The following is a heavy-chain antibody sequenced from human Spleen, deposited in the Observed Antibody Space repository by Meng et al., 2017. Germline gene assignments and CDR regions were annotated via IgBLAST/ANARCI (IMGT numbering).Heavy chain of an antibody. Sequence: GGSLRLSCAAFGFTFSSYAMHWFRQAPGKGLEWVAILSYDGSVKYYADSVKARFTVSRDNSKNTLYLQMNSLRAEDTAVYYCPKHIYGSSWLKKYYYYYGMDVWGQGTTVTVSS. CDR1: GFTFSSYA. D-gene: IGHD6-13*01. CDR2: LSYDGSVK. V-gene: IGHV3-30*07. J-gene: IGHJ6*02. CDR3: PKHIYGSSWLKKYYYYYGMDV.